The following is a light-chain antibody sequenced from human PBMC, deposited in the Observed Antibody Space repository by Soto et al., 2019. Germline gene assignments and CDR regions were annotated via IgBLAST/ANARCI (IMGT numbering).Light chain of an antibody. CDR2: GAS. CDR3: QQYNTWPPIT. J-gene: IGKJ5*01. CDR1: QSVTST. V-gene: IGKV3-15*01. Sequence: EIVMTQSPATLSVSPGERATLSCRASQSVTSTLAWYQQKPGQAPRLHIYGASTRATGLPARFSGSGSGTDFTLTISSLQSEDFAVYYCQQYNTWPPITFGQGTRLEIK.